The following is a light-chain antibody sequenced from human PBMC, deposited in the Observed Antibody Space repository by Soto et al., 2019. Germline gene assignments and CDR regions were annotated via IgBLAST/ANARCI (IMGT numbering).Light chain of an antibody. Sequence: EIVMTQPPATLSVSPGERATLSCRASQSVNIYLAWYQQKPGQSPRLLILGATYRATGIPARFSGSGSGTDFSLTIIRLEPEDYAVYYCQQYGKSPQITFGQGTRLEIK. CDR1: QSVNIY. V-gene: IGKV3D-15*01. CDR3: QQYGKSPQIT. CDR2: GAT. J-gene: IGKJ5*01.